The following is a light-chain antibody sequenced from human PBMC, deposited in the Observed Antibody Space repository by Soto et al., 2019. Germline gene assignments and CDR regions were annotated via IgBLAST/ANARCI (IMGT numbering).Light chain of an antibody. Sequence: EIVLTQSPGTLSLSPGERATLSCRASQSVSSSHLAWYQHKPGQAPRLLIYAASSRDTGSPDRFSGGGSGTDFTLPLSRLEPEDFSVYYCQQYGYYPITFGQGTRLEIK. CDR2: AAS. CDR3: QQYGYYPIT. V-gene: IGKV3-20*01. CDR1: QSVSSSH. J-gene: IGKJ5*01.